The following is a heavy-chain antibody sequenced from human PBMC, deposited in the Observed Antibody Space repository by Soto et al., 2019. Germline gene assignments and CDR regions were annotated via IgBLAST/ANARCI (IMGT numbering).Heavy chain of an antibody. J-gene: IGHJ6*02. V-gene: IGHV3-13*05. Sequence: EVQLVESGGGSVQPGGSLRLSCSASGFAFSDYDMHWVRQASGQGLEWISTIGAARDPYYTASVKGRFTMSRENAKNSIFLQMNSVRVEDTAVYYCARAYSGRLPRRADYYYALDVWGQGTTVTVSS. CDR2: IGAARDP. D-gene: IGHD2-15*01. CDR1: GFAFSDYD. CDR3: ARAYSGRLPRRADYYYALDV.